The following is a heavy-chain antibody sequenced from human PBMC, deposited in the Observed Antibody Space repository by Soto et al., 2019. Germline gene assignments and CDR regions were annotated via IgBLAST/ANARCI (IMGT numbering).Heavy chain of an antibody. CDR1: GYSISSGYY. CDR3: ARIATRTSGPDYYYGMDV. J-gene: IGHJ6*02. CDR2: IYHSGST. D-gene: IGHD2-2*01. Sequence: PSETLSLTCAVSGYSISSGYYWGWIRQPPGKGLEWIGSIYHSGSTYYNPSLKSRVTISVDTSKNQFSLKLSSVTAADTAVYYCARIATRTSGPDYYYGMDVWGQGTTVPVSS. V-gene: IGHV4-38-2*01.